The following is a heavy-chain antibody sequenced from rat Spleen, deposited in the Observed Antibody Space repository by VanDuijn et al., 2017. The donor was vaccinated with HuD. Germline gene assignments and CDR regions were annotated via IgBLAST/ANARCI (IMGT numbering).Heavy chain of an antibody. CDR2: IDSAGST. D-gene: IGHD1-12*01. CDR1: GFSLSNYG. Sequence: VQLKESGPGLVQPSQTLSLTCTVSGFSLSNYGVLWVRQPPGKGLEWMAYIDSAGSTNYNPSLKSRLSITRDTSKNQFFLQVNSVSTEDTATYYCARSLSYAHYFWYFDFWGPGTMVTVSS. CDR3: ARSLSYAHYFWYFDF. V-gene: IGHV3-3*01. J-gene: IGHJ1*01.